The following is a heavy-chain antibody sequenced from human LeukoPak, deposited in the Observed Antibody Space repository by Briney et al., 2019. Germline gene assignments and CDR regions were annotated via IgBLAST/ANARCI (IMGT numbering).Heavy chain of an antibody. V-gene: IGHV4-30-4*08. Sequence: SETLSLTCAVSGGSISSGDYYWSWIRQPPGKGLEWIGYIYYSGSTYHNPSLKSRVTISVDTSKNQFSLKLSSVTAADTAVYYCARFEDAGAAEGILIWGQGTMVTVSS. CDR3: ARFEDAGAAEGILI. CDR2: IYYSGST. J-gene: IGHJ3*02. CDR1: GGSISSGDYY. D-gene: IGHD6-13*01.